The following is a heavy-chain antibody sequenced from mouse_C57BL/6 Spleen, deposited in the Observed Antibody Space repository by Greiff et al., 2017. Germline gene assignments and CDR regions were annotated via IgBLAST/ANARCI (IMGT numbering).Heavy chain of an antibody. CDR2: ILPGSGST. CDR1: GYTFTGYW. CDR3: ARPPHYYGSSYWYFDV. D-gene: IGHD1-1*01. V-gene: IGHV1-9*01. J-gene: IGHJ1*03. Sequence: QVQLKESGAELMKPGASVKLSCKATGYTFTGYWIEWVKQRPGHGLEWIGEILPGSGSTNYNEKFKGKATFTADTSSNTAYMQLSSLTTEDSAIYYCARPPHYYGSSYWYFDVWGTGSTVTVSS.